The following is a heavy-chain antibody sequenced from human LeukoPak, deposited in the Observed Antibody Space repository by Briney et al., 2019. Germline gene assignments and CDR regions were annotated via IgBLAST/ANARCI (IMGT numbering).Heavy chain of an antibody. CDR1: GFTVRTYY. J-gene: IGHJ4*02. CDR2: IYSGGDT. Sequence: PGGSLRLSCAASGFTVRTYYMAWVRQAPGKGLEWVSVIYSGGDTYYADSVKGRFTISRDDSKNMIYLEMSTLKAEDTAVYYCAKERNLEIAVAGTIFDYCGQGTLVTVSS. V-gene: IGHV3-66*01. CDR3: AKERNLEIAVAGTIFDY. D-gene: IGHD6-19*01.